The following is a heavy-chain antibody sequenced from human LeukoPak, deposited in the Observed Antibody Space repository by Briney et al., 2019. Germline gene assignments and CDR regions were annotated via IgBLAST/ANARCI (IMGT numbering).Heavy chain of an antibody. CDR3: VRFSYSSSWSGYD. CDR2: INSDGRNT. D-gene: IGHD6-13*01. Sequence: GGSLRLSCAASGFSFSSYWMHWVRQAPGKGLVWVSRINSDGRNTSCADSVKGRFTISRDNPKNTLYLHMNSLRAEDTAVYYWVRFSYSSSWSGYDWGQGTLVTVS. CDR1: GFSFSSYW. J-gene: IGHJ4*02. V-gene: IGHV3-74*01.